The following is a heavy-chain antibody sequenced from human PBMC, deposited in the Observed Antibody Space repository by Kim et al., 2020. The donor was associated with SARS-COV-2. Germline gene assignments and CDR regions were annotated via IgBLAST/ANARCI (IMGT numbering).Heavy chain of an antibody. CDR3: ARGRTVRGGTYNWFDP. Sequence: SETLSLTCAVYGGSFSGYYWSWIRQPPGKGLEWIGEINHSGSTNYSPSLKSRVTISVDTSKNQFSLKLSSVTAADTAVYYCARGRTVRGGTYNWFDPWGQGTLVTVSS. J-gene: IGHJ5*02. CDR1: GGSFSGYY. CDR2: INHSGST. V-gene: IGHV4-34*01. D-gene: IGHD3-10*02.